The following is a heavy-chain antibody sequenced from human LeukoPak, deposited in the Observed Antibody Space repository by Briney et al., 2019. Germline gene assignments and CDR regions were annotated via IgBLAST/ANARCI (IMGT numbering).Heavy chain of an antibody. CDR2: IYYSGST. J-gene: IGHJ5*02. D-gene: IGHD6-6*01. Sequence: KASETLSLTCTVSGGSISSSSHYWGWIRQPPGKGLEWIGSIYYSGSTYHNPSLKSRVTISVDTSKNQFSLKLRSVTAADTAVYYGGRHLLEQLAPRDNWFDPWGQGTLLTVSS. CDR3: GRHLLEQLAPRDNWFDP. CDR1: GGSISSSSHY. V-gene: IGHV4-39*01.